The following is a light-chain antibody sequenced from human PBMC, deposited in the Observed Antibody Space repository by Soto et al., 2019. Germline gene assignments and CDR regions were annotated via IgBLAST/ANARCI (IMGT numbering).Light chain of an antibody. CDR2: EVS. Sequence: QSVLTQPASVSGSPGQSITISCTGTSSDVGSYNLVSWYQQHPGKAPKLMIYEVSKRPSGVSNRFSGSKSGNTASLTISWLQAEDEADYYCCSYAGTYVFGTGTKVTV. V-gene: IGLV2-23*02. CDR3: CSYAGTYV. CDR1: SSDVGSYNL. J-gene: IGLJ1*01.